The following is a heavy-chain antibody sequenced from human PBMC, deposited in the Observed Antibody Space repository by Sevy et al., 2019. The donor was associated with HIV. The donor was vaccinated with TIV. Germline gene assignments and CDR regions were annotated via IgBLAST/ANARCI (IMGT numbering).Heavy chain of an antibody. V-gene: IGHV3-30*02. CDR1: RFTFSNYG. CDR2: IWYDGSSK. CDR3: AKGMIEVIEPFDF. Sequence: GGSLRLSCVASRFTFSNYGMHWVRQAPGKGLEWVAVIWYDGSSKYYADSVKGRFTISRDNSKNTLYLQMNSLRGDDTAIYYCAKGMIEVIEPFDFWGQGTLVTVSS. D-gene: IGHD3-22*01. J-gene: IGHJ4*02.